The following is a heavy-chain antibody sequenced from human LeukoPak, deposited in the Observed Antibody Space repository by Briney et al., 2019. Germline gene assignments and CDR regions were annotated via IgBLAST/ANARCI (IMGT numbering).Heavy chain of an antibody. D-gene: IGHD2-21*01. CDR3: ARHRFASPFDS. V-gene: IGHV4-59*08. CDR1: GDSISNSY. CDR2: IFYTGDS. J-gene: IGHJ4*02. Sequence: SETLSLTCTVSGDSISNSYWSWIRQPPGKGLEWIGYIFYTGDSNYNPSLKSRVTISLDTSKSQVSLKLSSVTAADTAVFYCARHRFASPFDSWGQGTLVTVSP.